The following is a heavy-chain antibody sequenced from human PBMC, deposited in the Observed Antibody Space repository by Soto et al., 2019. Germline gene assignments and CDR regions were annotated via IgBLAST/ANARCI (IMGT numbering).Heavy chain of an antibody. Sequence: PVGSLNLSCAASGFTFDDYAMHSVRQAPGKGLEWVSLISWDGGSTYYADSVKGRFTISRDNSKNSLYLQMNSLRAEDTALYYCAKDPGYSYGFWFDPWGQGTLVTVSS. V-gene: IGHV3-43D*04. CDR3: AKDPGYSYGFWFDP. CDR2: ISWDGGST. D-gene: IGHD5-18*01. CDR1: GFTFDDYA. J-gene: IGHJ5*02.